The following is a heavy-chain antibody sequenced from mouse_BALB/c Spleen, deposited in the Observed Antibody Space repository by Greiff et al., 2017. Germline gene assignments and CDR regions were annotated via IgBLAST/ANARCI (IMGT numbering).Heavy chain of an antibody. D-gene: IGHD2-1*01. J-gene: IGHJ4*01. CDR1: GYSITSGYY. V-gene: IGHV3-6*02. CDR2: ISYDGSN. Sequence: DVQLQESGPGLVKPSQSLSLTCSVTGYSITSGYYWNWIREFPGNKLEWMGYISYDGSNNYNPSLKNRISITRDTSKNQFFLKLNSVTTEDTATYYCARGYGKGYAMDYWGQGTSVTVSS. CDR3: ARGYGKGYAMDY.